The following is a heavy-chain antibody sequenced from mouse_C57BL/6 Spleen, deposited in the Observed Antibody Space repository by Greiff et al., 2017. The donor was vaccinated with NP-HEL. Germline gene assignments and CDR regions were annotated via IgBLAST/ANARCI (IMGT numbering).Heavy chain of an antibody. D-gene: IGHD2-5*01. J-gene: IGHJ4*01. Sequence: VQLQQPGAELVKPGASVKLSCKASGYTFTSYWMHWVKQRPGQGLEWIGMIHPNSGSTNYNEKFKSKATLTVDKSSSTAYMQLSSLTSEDAAVYYCARRGYSNYVRAMDYWGQGTSVTVSS. CDR2: IHPNSGST. CDR3: ARRGYSNYVRAMDY. CDR1: GYTFTSYW. V-gene: IGHV1-64*01.